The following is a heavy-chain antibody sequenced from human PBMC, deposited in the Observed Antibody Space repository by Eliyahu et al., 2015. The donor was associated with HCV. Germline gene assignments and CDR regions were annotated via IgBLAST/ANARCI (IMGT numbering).Heavy chain of an antibody. D-gene: IGHD6-19*01. CDR1: GGSIPTYX. CDR3: SSGGGGIAVAGTGGWFDP. V-gene: IGHV4-59*01. J-gene: IGHJ5*02. Sequence: QVQLQESGPGLVKPSETLSLTCTVSGGSIPTYXWSWIRQPPGKGLEWIGYIYYSGSPNYNPSLKSRVTMSVDTSKNQFSLKLSSVTAADTAVYYCSSGGGGIAVAGTGGWFDPWGQGTLVTVSS. CDR2: IYYSGSP.